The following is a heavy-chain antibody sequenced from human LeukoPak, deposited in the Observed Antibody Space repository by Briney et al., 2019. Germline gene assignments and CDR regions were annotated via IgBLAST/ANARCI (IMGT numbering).Heavy chain of an antibody. J-gene: IGHJ3*02. V-gene: IGHV3-21*04. D-gene: IGHD3-22*01. CDR2: ISISSTYI. CDR1: GFTFRSYD. Sequence: GGSLRLSFADSGFTFRSYDVNWVRQAPGKGLEWVSFISISSTYIYYADSVKGRFIISRDNAKKSLYLQMNSLRAEDTAVYYCAKDLEYYYGSSGSGGAFDIWGQGTMVTVSS. CDR3: AKDLEYYYGSSGSGGAFDI.